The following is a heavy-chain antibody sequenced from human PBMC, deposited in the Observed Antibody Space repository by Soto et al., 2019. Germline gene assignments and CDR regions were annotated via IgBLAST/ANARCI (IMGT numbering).Heavy chain of an antibody. Sequence: GGSLRLSCAASGFTVSSNYMSWVRQAPGKGLEWVSVIYSGGSTYYADSVKGRFTISRDNSKNTLYLQMNSLRAEDTAVYYCARDSVYSDYVHPNPYYYYGMDVWGQGTTVTVSS. CDR3: ARDSVYSDYVHPNPYYYYGMDV. D-gene: IGHD4-17*01. CDR2: IYSGGST. CDR1: GFTVSSNY. J-gene: IGHJ6*02. V-gene: IGHV3-53*01.